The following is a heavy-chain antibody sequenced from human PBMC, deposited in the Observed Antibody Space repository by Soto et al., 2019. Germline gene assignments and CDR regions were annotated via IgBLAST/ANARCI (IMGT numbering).Heavy chain of an antibody. Sequence: PSETLSLTCTVSGDAFRSGSYHWPWIRQPPGKGLEWIASIYYSGTTYYNPSLKSRVTISVDTSRNQLSVKLGSVTAADTAAYFCVRHVGDRLWYFDYWGQGTQVTVSS. D-gene: IGHD2-21*01. CDR3: VRHVGDRLWYFDY. J-gene: IGHJ4*02. CDR1: GDAFRSGSYH. CDR2: IYYSGTT. V-gene: IGHV4-39*01.